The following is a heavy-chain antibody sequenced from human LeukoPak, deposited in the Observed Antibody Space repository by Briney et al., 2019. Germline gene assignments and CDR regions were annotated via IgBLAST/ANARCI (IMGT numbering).Heavy chain of an antibody. CDR2: IKVSGGRT. V-gene: IGHV1-46*01. J-gene: IGHJ4*02. CDR3: AREPPESYYFDN. Sequence: ASVKVSCKASGYTFSGFYVHWARQAPGQGLEWMGIIKVSGGRTEYAQKFRGRVTVTRDMSTSTVYMELNNLRSEDTAVYYCAREPPESYYFDNWGQGTLVTVSS. CDR1: GYTFSGFY.